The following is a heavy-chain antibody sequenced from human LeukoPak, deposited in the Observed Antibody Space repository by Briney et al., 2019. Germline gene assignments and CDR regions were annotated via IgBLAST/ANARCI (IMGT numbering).Heavy chain of an antibody. V-gene: IGHV3-21*01. CDR3: ASLRAPIFGVVDAFDI. CDR2: ISSSSSYI. D-gene: IGHD3-3*01. J-gene: IGHJ3*02. CDR1: GFTFSSYG. Sequence: GGSLRLSCAASGFTFSSYGMHWVRQAPGKGLEWVSSISSSSSYIYYADSVKGRFTISRDNAKNSLYLQMNSLRAEDTAVYYCASLRAPIFGVVDAFDIWGQGTMVTVSS.